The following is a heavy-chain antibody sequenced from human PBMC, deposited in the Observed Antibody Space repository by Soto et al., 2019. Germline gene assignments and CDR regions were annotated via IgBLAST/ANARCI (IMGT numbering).Heavy chain of an antibody. D-gene: IGHD2-8*01. J-gene: IGHJ4*02. CDR3: AKGHLSTYATTPFDY. CDR2: ISGSGGST. V-gene: IGHV3-23*01. CDR1: GFTFSSYA. Sequence: GGSLRLSCAASGFTFSSYAMSWVRQAPGKGLEWVSAISGSGGSTYYADSVKGRFTISRDNSKNTLYLQMNSLRAEDTAVYYCAKGHLSTYATTPFDYWGQGTLVTISS.